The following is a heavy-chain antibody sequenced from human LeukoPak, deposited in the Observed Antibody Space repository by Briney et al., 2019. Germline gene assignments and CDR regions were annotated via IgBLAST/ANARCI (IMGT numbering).Heavy chain of an antibody. CDR3: ARDRMGNWFDP. Sequence: SETLSLTCAVSGGSISSGGYSWSWIRQPPGKGLEWIGYIYHSGSTYYNPSLKSRVTIPVDRSKNQFSLKLSSVTAADTAVYYCARDRMGNWFDPWGQGTLVTVSS. J-gene: IGHJ5*02. CDR1: GGSISSGGYS. D-gene: IGHD3-16*01. V-gene: IGHV4-30-2*01. CDR2: IYHSGST.